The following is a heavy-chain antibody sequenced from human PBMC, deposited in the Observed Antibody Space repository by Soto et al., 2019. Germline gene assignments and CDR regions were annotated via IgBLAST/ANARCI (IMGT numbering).Heavy chain of an antibody. CDR1: GFTFSSYA. J-gene: IGHJ4*02. D-gene: IGHD2-2*01. V-gene: IGHV3-30-3*01. CDR3: ARGDVGIVLVPVSGRFDY. Sequence: QVQLVESGGGVVQPGRSLRLSCAASGFTFSSYAMHWVRQAPGKGLEWVAVISYDGSNKYYADSVKGRFTISRDNSKNTLYLEMNSLRAEDTAVYYCARGDVGIVLVPVSGRFDYWGQGTLVTVSS. CDR2: ISYDGSNK.